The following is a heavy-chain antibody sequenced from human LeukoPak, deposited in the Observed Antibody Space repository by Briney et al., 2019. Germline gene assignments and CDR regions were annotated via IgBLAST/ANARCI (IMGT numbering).Heavy chain of an antibody. J-gene: IGHJ3*02. V-gene: IGHV1-8*01. CDR1: GYTFTSYD. CDR2: MNPNSGNT. Sequence: ASVKVSCKASGYTFTSYDINWVRQATGQGLEWMGWMNPNSGNTGYAQKFQGRVTMTRNTSISTAYMELSSLRSEDTAVYYCARGRTSLRYFDWLSNDAFDIWGQGTMVTVSS. D-gene: IGHD3-9*01. CDR3: ARGRTSLRYFDWLSNDAFDI.